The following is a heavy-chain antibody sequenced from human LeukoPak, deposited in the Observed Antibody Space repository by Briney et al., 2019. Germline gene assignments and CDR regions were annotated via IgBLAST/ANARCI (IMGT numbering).Heavy chain of an antibody. V-gene: IGHV3-23*01. CDR1: GFTFSTYA. J-gene: IGHJ5*01. Sequence: GGSLRLSCAASGFTFSTYAINWVRQAPGKGLEWVSAIGGRGDTTFYADSVRGRFTLSRDNSKSTVFLQMNSLRTEDTAVYYCAKDRVSPGFNLFDSWGQGTLVTVSS. CDR3: AKDRVSPGFNLFDS. D-gene: IGHD3-16*01. CDR2: IGGRGDTT.